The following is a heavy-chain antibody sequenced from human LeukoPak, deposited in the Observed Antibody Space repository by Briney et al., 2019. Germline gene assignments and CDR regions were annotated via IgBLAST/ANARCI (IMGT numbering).Heavy chain of an antibody. Sequence: SETLSLTYAVYGGSFSGYYWSWIRQPPGKGLEWIGEINHSGSTNYNPSLKSRVTISVDTSKNQFSLKLSSVTAADTAVYYCARGHPTYYYGSGSYPRPYYFDYWGQGTLVTVSS. CDR3: ARGHPTYYYGSGSYPRPYYFDY. CDR2: INHSGST. CDR1: GGSFSGYY. D-gene: IGHD3-10*01. V-gene: IGHV4-34*01. J-gene: IGHJ4*02.